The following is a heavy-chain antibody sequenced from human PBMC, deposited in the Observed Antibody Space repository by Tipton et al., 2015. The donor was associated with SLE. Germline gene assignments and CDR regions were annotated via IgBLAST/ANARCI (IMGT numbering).Heavy chain of an antibody. V-gene: IGHV3-30*04. Sequence: QLVQSGGGVVQPGRSLRLSCAASGFTFSAYVMHWVRQTPGKGLGWVAFISYDGSNKYYADSVKGRFTISRDNSKNTLYLQMNSLRAEDTAVHYCATLTGTGYYFDYWGQGTLVTVSS. CDR2: ISYDGSNK. CDR3: ATLTGTGYYFDY. D-gene: IGHD1-7*01. J-gene: IGHJ4*02. CDR1: GFTFSAYV.